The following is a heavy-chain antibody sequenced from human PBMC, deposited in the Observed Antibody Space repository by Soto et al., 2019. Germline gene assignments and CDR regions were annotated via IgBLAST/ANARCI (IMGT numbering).Heavy chain of an antibody. Sequence: EVRLVESGGGLVQPAGSLRLSCAASGFIVSSNYMTWVRQAPGKGLEWVSLLYSGGATHYAASVKGRFTISSHSSQNTLFLQMNSLRTEDTATYYCVRGRYGSEIHWGQGTKVTVSS. D-gene: IGHD3-10*01. CDR2: LYSGGAT. CDR1: GFIVSSNY. J-gene: IGHJ4*02. CDR3: VRGRYGSEIH. V-gene: IGHV3-53*04.